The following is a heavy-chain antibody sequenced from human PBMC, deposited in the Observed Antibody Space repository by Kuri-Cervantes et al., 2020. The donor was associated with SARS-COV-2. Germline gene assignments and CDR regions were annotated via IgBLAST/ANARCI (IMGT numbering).Heavy chain of an antibody. CDR3: ARGSGYSGYDHFDY. Sequence: GGSLRLSCAASGFTFSNAWMSWVRQAPGKGLEWVSAISGSGGSTYYADSVKGRFTISRDDSKNTLYLQMNSLRAEDTAVYYCARGSGYSGYDHFDYWGQGTRVTVSS. CDR1: GFTFSNAW. J-gene: IGHJ4*02. V-gene: IGHV3-23*01. CDR2: ISGSGGST. D-gene: IGHD5-12*01.